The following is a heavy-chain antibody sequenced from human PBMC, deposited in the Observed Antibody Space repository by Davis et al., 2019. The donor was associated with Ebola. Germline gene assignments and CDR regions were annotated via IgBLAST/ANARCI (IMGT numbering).Heavy chain of an antibody. D-gene: IGHD1-26*01. CDR3: ARDLNSGTIDSIFYYYYYGMDV. J-gene: IGHJ6*02. CDR2: IWYDGSNK. Sequence: GGSLRLSCAASGFTFSSYGMHWVRQAPGKGLEWVAVIWYDGSNKYYADSVKGRFTISRDNSKNTLYLQMNSLRAEDTAVYYCARDLNSGTIDSIFYYYYYGMDVWGQGTTVTVSS. V-gene: IGHV3-33*01. CDR1: GFTFSSYG.